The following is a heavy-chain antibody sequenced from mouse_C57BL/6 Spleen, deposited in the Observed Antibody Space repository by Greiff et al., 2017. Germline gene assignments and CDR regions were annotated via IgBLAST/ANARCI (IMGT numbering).Heavy chain of an antibody. CDR2: ISNGGGST. CDR1: GFTFSDYY. V-gene: IGHV5-12*01. J-gene: IGHJ2*01. Sequence: DVMLVESGGGLVQPGGSLKLSCAASGFTFSDYYMYWVRQTPEKRLEWVAYISNGGGSTYYPDTVKGRFTISRDNAKNTLYLQMSRLKSEDTAMYYCARHPFDYWGQGTTLTVSS. CDR3: ARHPFDY.